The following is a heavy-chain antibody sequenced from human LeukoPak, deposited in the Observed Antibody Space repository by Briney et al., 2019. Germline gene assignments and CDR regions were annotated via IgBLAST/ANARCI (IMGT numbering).Heavy chain of an antibody. CDR1: GGSISSGGFY. CDR2: IYYSGST. CDR3: ARGRISPRY. J-gene: IGHJ4*02. Sequence: TSETLSLTCTVSGGSISSGGFYWSWIRQHPGKGLEWICYIYYSGSTYYNPSLKSRVTISVDTSKNQFSLKLSSVTAADTAVYYCARGRISPRYWGQGTLVTVSS. V-gene: IGHV4-31*03.